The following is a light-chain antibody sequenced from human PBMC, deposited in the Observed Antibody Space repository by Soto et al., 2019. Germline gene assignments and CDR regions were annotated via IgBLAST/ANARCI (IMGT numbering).Light chain of an antibody. Sequence: DVVMTQTPLSLSVTPGQPASISCKSTHSLLLGDGKTYLYWYLQKPGKVPTLLIFTTSTLHSGVPSRFSGSGSGTEFTLTINGLQPEDFATYYCQQTYTLPRTFAQGTKVDIK. CDR3: QQTYTLPRT. J-gene: IGKJ1*01. CDR2: TTS. V-gene: IGKV2-29*02. CDR1: HSLLLGDGKTY.